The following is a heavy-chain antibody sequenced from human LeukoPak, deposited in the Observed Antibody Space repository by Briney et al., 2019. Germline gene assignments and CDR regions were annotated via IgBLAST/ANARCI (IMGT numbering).Heavy chain of an antibody. V-gene: IGHV3-21*01. CDR2: ISISRSYI. J-gene: IGHJ4*02. CDR1: GFTFSAYS. CDR3: ARNLYYYDSSGYYYY. Sequence: GGSLRLSCAASGFTFSAYSMNWVRQAPGKGMECVSSISISRSYIYYADPVKGRFTISRDNAKNSLYLQMNSLRAEDTAVYYCARNLYYYDSSGYYYYWGQGTLVTVSS. D-gene: IGHD3-22*01.